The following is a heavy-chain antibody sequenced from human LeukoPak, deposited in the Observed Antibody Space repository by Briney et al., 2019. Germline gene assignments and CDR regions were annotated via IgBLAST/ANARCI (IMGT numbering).Heavy chain of an antibody. CDR3: ARVRIYGGLDY. V-gene: IGHV3-7*01. CDR2: IKQDGSEK. Sequence: PGGSLSLSCAVSGFTFSSYWMSWVRQAPGKGLEWVANIKQDGSEKYYVDSVKGRFTISRDNAKNSLYLQMNTLRAEDTAVYYCARVRIYGGLDYWGQGTLVTVSS. J-gene: IGHJ4*02. CDR1: GFTFSSYW. D-gene: IGHD4-23*01.